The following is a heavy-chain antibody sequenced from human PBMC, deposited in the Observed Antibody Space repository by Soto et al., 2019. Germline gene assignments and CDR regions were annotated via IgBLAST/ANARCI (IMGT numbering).Heavy chain of an antibody. CDR2: IDHDGPT. D-gene: IGHD1-26*01. V-gene: IGHV3-74*01. CDR3: VRYSHGDY. J-gene: IGHJ4*02. Sequence: EVQLVESGGGLVQPGGSLRLSCAGSGFTFSNYWMHWVRQAPGKGLEWVSRIDHDGPTDYADSVRGRFTISRDNAENTLYLQMNRLRSEDTAVYYCVRYSHGDYWGQGTLVTVSS. CDR1: GFTFSNYW.